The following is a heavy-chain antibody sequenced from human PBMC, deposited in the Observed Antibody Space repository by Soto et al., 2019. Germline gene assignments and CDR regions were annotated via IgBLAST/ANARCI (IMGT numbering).Heavy chain of an antibody. CDR3: ARGRYGDY. D-gene: IGHD1-1*01. CDR1: GYTFTTYG. Sequence: QVHLVQSGAEVKKPGASVKVSCKGSGYTFTTYGITWVRQAPGQGLEWMGWISAHNGNTNYAQRLQGRVTVTRDTSTSTAYMELRSRRSDVTAVYYCARGRYGDYWGQGARVTVSS. V-gene: IGHV1-18*01. J-gene: IGHJ4*02. CDR2: ISAHNGNT.